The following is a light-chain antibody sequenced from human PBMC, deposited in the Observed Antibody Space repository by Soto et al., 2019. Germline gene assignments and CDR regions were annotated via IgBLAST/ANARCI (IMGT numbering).Light chain of an antibody. CDR2: DAS. Sequence: EIVLTQSPATLSLSTGERATLSCRASQSVSSYLAWYQQKPGQAPRLLIYDASNRATGIPARFSGSGSGTDFTLTINILEPEDFAVYYCQQRRHWPSITFGLWT. CDR1: QSVSSY. V-gene: IGKV3-11*01. CDR3: QQRRHWPSIT. J-gene: IGKJ5*01.